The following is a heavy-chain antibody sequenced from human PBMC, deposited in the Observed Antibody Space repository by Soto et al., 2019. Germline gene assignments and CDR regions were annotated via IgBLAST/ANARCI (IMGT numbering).Heavy chain of an antibody. CDR3: AKVFYYYDSSGYYYFDY. CDR2: ISGSGSTI. J-gene: IGHJ4*02. V-gene: IGHV3-23*01. D-gene: IGHD3-22*01. Sequence: GGSLRLSCAASGFTFSSYAVSWVRQAPGKGPEWISSISGSGSTIYYADSVRGRFTISRDNSKNTLYLQMSSLRAEDTAVYYCAKVFYYYDSSGYYYFDYWGQGTLVTVSS. CDR1: GFTFSSYA.